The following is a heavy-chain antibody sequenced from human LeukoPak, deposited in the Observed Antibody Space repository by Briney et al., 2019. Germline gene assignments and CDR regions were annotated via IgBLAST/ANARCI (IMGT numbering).Heavy chain of an antibody. V-gene: IGHV3-48*01. Sequence: GGSLRLSCTASKFTFSSYSMNWVRQAPGKGLEWISYISSSGSTIYYADPVKGRFTISRDNAKNSLYLQMNSLRAEDTAVYYCITTLGATTDSFDYWGQGTLVTVSS. CDR1: KFTFSSYS. CDR3: ITTLGATTDSFDY. J-gene: IGHJ4*02. CDR2: ISSSGSTI. D-gene: IGHD1-26*01.